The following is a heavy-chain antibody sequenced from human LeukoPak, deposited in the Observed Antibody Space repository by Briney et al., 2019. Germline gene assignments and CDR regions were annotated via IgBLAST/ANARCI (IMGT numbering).Heavy chain of an antibody. Sequence: GGSLRLSCAASGFTFSSYWMHWVRQAPGKGLVWVSRIHSDGSSTSYADSVKGRFTISRDNAKNTLYLQMNSLRAEDTAVYYCARQSRHITMVRGVLSHWGQGTLVTVSS. D-gene: IGHD3-10*01. J-gene: IGHJ4*02. CDR2: IHSDGSST. CDR3: ARQSRHITMVRGVLSH. CDR1: GFTFSSYW. V-gene: IGHV3-74*01.